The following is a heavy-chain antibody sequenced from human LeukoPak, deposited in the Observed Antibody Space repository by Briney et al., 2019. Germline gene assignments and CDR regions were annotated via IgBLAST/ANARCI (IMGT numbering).Heavy chain of an antibody. V-gene: IGHV3-21*01. CDR2: ISGRSSHI. CDR3: TRAFPPLRTAAAGDV. Sequence: GGSLRLACTGSGFTFSDCDMNWVRQAPGKGLEWISSISGRSSHIYYADSRKGRFTISRDNAKNSLYLQMNSLRDEDTAVYYCTRAFPPLRTAAAGDVWGQGTLVTVSS. J-gene: IGHJ4*02. CDR1: GFTFSDCD. D-gene: IGHD6-13*01.